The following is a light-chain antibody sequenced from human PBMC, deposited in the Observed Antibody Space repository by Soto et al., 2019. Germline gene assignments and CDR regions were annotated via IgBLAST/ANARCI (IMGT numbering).Light chain of an antibody. J-gene: IGLJ3*02. CDR2: DNN. CDR3: QSYDTSLSGAV. CDR1: SSNFGAGYD. V-gene: IGLV1-40*01. Sequence: QAVVTQPPSVSGSPGQRVTISCTGSSSNFGAGYDVHWYQQLPGTAPKLLTYDNNSRPSGVSDRFSGSKSGTSSSLAITGLQPEEEADYYCQSYDTSLSGAVFGGGTKLTVL.